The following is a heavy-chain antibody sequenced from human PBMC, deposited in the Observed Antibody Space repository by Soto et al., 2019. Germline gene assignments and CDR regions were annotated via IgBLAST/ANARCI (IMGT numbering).Heavy chain of an antibody. J-gene: IGHJ4*02. V-gene: IGHV3-21*01. Sequence: GGSLRLSCAASGFTFSSYSMNWVRQAPGKGLEWVSSISSSSSYIYYAGSVKGRFTISRDNAKNSLYLQMNSLRAEDTAVYYCASPLRYNWGQGTLVTVSS. CDR3: ASPLRYN. D-gene: IGHD3-9*01. CDR1: GFTFSSYS. CDR2: ISSSSSYI.